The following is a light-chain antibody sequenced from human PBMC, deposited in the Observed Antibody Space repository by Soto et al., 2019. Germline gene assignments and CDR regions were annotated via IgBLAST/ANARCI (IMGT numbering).Light chain of an antibody. CDR2: EVS. CDR1: SSEVGEYNY. CDR3: SSYSGTNYHYV. V-gene: IGLV2-8*01. J-gene: IGLJ1*01. Sequence: YVLTEPPSATGSFGQFVTISCTGTSSEVGEYNYVSWYQQHPGKATKLMIYEVSERPSGVPDRFSGSKSGNTASLTVSGLQADDEADYYCSSYSGTNYHYVFGTGTKVTVL.